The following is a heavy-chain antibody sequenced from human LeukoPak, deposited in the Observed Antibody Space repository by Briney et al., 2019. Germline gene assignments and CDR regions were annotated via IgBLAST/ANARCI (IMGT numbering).Heavy chain of an antibody. J-gene: IGHJ3*02. CDR2: IYTSGST. CDR1: GGSISSYY. V-gene: IGHV4-4*07. Sequence: SETLSLTCTVSGGSISSYYWSWIRRPAGKGLEWIGRIYTSGSTNYNPSLKSRVTMSVDTSKNQFSLKLSSVTAADTAVYYCARVPFNVSAFDIWGQGTMVTVSS. CDR3: ARVPFNVSAFDI. D-gene: IGHD2/OR15-2a*01.